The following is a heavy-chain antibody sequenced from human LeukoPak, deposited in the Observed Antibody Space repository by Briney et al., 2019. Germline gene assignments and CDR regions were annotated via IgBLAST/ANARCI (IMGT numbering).Heavy chain of an antibody. D-gene: IGHD2-15*01. CDR3: AKDIILPDGSSGGSWYSNYYYYGMDV. Sequence: PGRSLRLSCAASGFTFDDYAMHWVRQAPGKGLEWVSGISWNSGSIGYADSVKGRFTISRDNAKNSLYLQMNSLRAEDTALYYCAKDIILPDGSSGGSWYSNYYYYGMDVWGQGTTVTVSS. CDR2: ISWNSGSI. J-gene: IGHJ6*02. V-gene: IGHV3-9*01. CDR1: GFTFDDYA.